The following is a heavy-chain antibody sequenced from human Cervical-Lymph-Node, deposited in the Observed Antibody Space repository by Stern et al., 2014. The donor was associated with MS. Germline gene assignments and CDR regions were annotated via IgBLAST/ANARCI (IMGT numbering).Heavy chain of an antibody. J-gene: IGHJ4*02. Sequence: VQLVESGGGLVKPGRSLRLSCAASGFTFSDYYMSWIRQAPGKGLEWVSQISSSGSTIYYAESVKGRFTISRDNANNSLFLQMNSLRAEDTAVYYCARAPITIFGTVKSPNFDSWGQGTLVTVSS. CDR3: ARAPITIFGTVKSPNFDS. D-gene: IGHD3-3*01. CDR1: GFTFSDYY. V-gene: IGHV3-11*01. CDR2: ISSSGSTI.